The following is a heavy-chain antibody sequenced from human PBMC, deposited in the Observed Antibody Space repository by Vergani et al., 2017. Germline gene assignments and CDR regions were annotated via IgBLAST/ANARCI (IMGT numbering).Heavy chain of an antibody. V-gene: IGHV4-4*07. Sequence: QMHLQESGPGLVKPSETLSLSCTVSGGSFSSDYWSWIRQPAGERLEWIGRVSATGSAVYNPSLSSRVTLSVDTSKNQVSLRLRSVTAADTAMYFCARDRIVDPAFDLWGQGTQVTVSS. J-gene: IGHJ3*01. D-gene: IGHD2/OR15-2a*01. CDR1: GGSFSSDY. CDR3: ARDRIVDPAFDL. CDR2: VSATGSA.